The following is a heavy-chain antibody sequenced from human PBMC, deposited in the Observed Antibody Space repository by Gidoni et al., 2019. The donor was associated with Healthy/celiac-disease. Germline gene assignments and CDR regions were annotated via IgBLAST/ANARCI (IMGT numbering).Heavy chain of an antibody. CDR1: GGSISSYY. Sequence: QVQLQESGPGLVKPSETLSLTCTVSGGSISSYYWSWIRQPAGKGLEWIGRIYTSGSTNYNPSLKSRVTMSVDTSKNQFSLKLSSVTAADTAVYYCARDWPEQGEYYYYGMDVWGQGTTVTVSS. CDR3: ARDWPEQGEYYYYGMDV. J-gene: IGHJ6*02. CDR2: IYTSGST. D-gene: IGHD3-16*01. V-gene: IGHV4-4*07.